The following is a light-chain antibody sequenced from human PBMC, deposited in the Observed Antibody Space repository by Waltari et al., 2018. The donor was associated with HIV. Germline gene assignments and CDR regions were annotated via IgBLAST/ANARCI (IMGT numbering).Light chain of an antibody. CDR2: AAS. V-gene: IGKV1-16*01. CDR3: HQYNTFPLT. J-gene: IGKJ2*01. CDR1: QDISNY. Sequence: DIQMTQSPSSLSALVGDRVTITCRASQDISNYLGWFQQTPGKAPKSLIFAASNLQSGVPSRFLGAGSGTNFTLTIRSLQPEDFATYYCHQYNTFPLTFG.